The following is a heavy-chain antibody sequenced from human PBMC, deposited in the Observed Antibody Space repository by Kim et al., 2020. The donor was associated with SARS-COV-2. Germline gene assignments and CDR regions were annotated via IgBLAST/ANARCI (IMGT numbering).Heavy chain of an antibody. CDR1: GFTFSSYA. J-gene: IGHJ6*02. D-gene: IGHD2-15*01. CDR2: ISGSGGST. V-gene: IGHV3-23*01. CDR3: AKDQVGIADGGSSYYYGMDV. Sequence: GGSLRLSCAASGFTFSSYAMSWVRQAPGKGLEWVSAISGSGGSTYYADSVKGRFTISRDNSKNTLYLQMNSLRAEDTAVYYCAKDQVGIADGGSSYYYGMDVWGQGTTVTVSS.